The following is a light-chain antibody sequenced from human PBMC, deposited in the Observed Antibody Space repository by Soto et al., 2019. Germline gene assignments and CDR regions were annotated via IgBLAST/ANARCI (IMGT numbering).Light chain of an antibody. J-gene: IGLJ2*01. CDR2: EVS. V-gene: IGLV2-8*01. CDR3: SSYAGSNSYAV. CDR1: SSDVGGYNY. Sequence: QSVLTQPPSASGSPGQSVTISCTGTSSDVGGYNYVSWYQQHPAKAPKILIYEVSKRPSGVPNSFSGSKSGNTASLTVFGLQAEDEADYYCSSYAGSNSYAVFGGGTQLT.